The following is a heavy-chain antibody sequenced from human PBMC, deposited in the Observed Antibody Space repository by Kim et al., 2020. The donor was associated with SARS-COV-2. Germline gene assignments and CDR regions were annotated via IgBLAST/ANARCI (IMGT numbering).Heavy chain of an antibody. J-gene: IGHJ4*01. Sequence: GGSLRLSCAASGFTFSSYAMSWVRQAPGKGLEWVSVISGSGGSTYYADAVKGRFITSSDNSKNTLHLQMNSLRAEATAYYYWGKAPVRWELEVNYFGYWG. D-gene: IGHD1-26*01. CDR1: GFTFSSYA. V-gene: IGHV3-23*01. CDR3: GKAPVRWELEVNYFGY. CDR2: ISGSGGST.